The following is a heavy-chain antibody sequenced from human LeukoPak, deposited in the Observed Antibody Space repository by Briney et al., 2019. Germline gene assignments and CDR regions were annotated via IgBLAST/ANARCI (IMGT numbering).Heavy chain of an antibody. Sequence: ASVTVSCKASGGTSNSHAISWVRQAPGQGLEWMGWICAYNDNTINANKLQGRVTMTTDTSTTTAYMELRSLRSDDTAVFYCARDSPVPAAMGGEYYYYGMDVCGQGNTVTVSS. CDR2: ICAYNDNT. CDR1: GGTSNSHA. J-gene: IGHJ6*01. V-gene: IGHV1-18*01. CDR3: ARDSPVPAAMGGEYYYYGMDV. D-gene: IGHD2-2*01.